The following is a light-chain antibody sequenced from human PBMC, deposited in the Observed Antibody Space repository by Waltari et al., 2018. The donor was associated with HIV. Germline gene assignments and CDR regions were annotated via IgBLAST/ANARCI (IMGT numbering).Light chain of an antibody. CDR3: CSYAGSSTLV. CDR2: AVS. Sequence: QSALTQPASVSGSPGQSITISCTGTSSDVGSYNLVSWYQQHPGKAPKLMIYAVSRRPSGVANRFAGSKSGKTASLTISGLQAEDEADYYCCSYAGSSTLVFGGGTKLTVL. CDR1: SSDVGSYNL. V-gene: IGLV2-23*02. J-gene: IGLJ2*01.